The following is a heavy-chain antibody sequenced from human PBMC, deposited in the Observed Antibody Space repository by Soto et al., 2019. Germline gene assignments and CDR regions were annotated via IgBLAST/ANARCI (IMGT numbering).Heavy chain of an antibody. Sequence: NPSETLSLTCTGSCGSISSGGYYWSWIRQHPGKGLEWIGYIYYSGSTYYNPSLKSRVTISVDTSKNQFSLKLSSVTAADTAVYYCARESLEYYYDSSGYCFFDYWGQGTLVTV. CDR2: IYYSGST. CDR1: CGSISSGGYY. CDR3: ARESLEYYYDSSGYCFFDY. J-gene: IGHJ4*02. V-gene: IGHV4-31*03. D-gene: IGHD3-22*01.